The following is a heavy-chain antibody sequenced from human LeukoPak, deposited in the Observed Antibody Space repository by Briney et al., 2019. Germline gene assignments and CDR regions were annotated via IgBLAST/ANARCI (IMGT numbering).Heavy chain of an antibody. CDR1: GYNFITYW. D-gene: IGHD1-1*01. CDR3: ARHRVDINSPRGMDV. Sequence: GESLKISCKGSGYNFITYWIGRVRQMPGKGLEWMGIIYPGNSDTRYSPSSQGQVTFSADKSISTAYLQWSSLKASDTAMYYCARHRVDINSPRGMDVWGQGTTVTVSS. J-gene: IGHJ6*02. CDR2: IYPGNSDT. V-gene: IGHV5-51*01.